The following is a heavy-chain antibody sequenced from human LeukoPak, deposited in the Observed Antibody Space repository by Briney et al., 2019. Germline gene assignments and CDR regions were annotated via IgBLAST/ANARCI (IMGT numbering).Heavy chain of an antibody. J-gene: IGHJ5*02. V-gene: IGHV4-34*01. CDR1: GGSFSGYY. CDR3: AKGKSDYDFWSGYYNWFDP. D-gene: IGHD3-3*01. CDR2: INHSGST. Sequence: SETLSLTCAVYGGSFSGYYWSWIRQPPGKGLEWIGEINHSGSTNYNPSLKSRVTISVDTSKNQFSLKLSSVTASDTAVYYCAKGKSDYDFWSGYYNWFDPWGQGTLVTVSS.